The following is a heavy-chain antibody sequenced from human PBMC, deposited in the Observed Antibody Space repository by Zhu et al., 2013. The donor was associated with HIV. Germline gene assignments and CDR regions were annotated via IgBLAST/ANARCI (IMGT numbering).Heavy chain of an antibody. Sequence: QVQLVQSGAEVKKPGASVKVSCKVSGYILSELSMNWVRQAPGKGLEWMGGFDPEDGETVYAQKFQGRVTMTEDTSTDTAYMELTSLRSEDTAVYYCATIRVMADTRGFSDYWGQGTLVIVSS. V-gene: IGHV1-24*01. CDR3: ATIRVMADTRGFSDY. CDR2: FDPEDGET. CDR1: GYILSELS. D-gene: IGHD6-19*01. J-gene: IGHJ4*02.